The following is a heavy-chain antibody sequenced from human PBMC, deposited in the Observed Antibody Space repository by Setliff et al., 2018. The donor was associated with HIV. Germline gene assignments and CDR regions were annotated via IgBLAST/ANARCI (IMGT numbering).Heavy chain of an antibody. V-gene: IGHV4-59*01. J-gene: IGHJ3*02. D-gene: IGHD3-22*01. CDR2: IYYSGNT. CDR3: ARTFNSGYLSYAFDI. Sequence: ETLSLTCSVSGGSISNYYWSWIRQPPGKGLEWIGYIYYSGNTNYSPSLKSRVTISVDTSKNQFSLKLSSVTAADTAVYYCARTFNSGYLSYAFDIWGQGTMVTVS. CDR1: GGSISNYY.